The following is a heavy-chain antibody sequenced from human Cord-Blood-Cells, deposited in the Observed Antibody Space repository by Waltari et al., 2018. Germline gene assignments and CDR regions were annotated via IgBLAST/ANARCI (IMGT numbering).Heavy chain of an antibody. D-gene: IGHD6-6*01. CDR3: ARVRSSGYNWFDP. Sequence: QVQLQQSGPGLVKPSQTLSPTFAISGTSVPSTSSACNWIRQSPSRGREWLGRTYYRSKWYNDYAVSVKSRITINPDTSKNQFSLQLNSVTPEDTAVYYCARVRSSGYNWFDPWGQGTLVTVSS. CDR1: GTSVPSTSSA. J-gene: IGHJ5*02. CDR2: TYYRSKWYN. V-gene: IGHV6-1*01.